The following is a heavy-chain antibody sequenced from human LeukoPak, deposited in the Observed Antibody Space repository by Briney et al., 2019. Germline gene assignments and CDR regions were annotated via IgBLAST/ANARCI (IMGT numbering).Heavy chain of an antibody. Sequence: GGSLRLSCAASGFTVSSNYMSWVRQAPGKGLELVSFIYSAVSTYYADSVKGRFRISRDNSKNTLYLQMNSVRAEDTAVYYCARDPQLAWYFDLWGRGTLVTVSS. CDR2: IYSAVST. D-gene: IGHD6-13*01. CDR1: GFTVSSNY. CDR3: ARDPQLAWYFDL. J-gene: IGHJ2*01. V-gene: IGHV3-66*01.